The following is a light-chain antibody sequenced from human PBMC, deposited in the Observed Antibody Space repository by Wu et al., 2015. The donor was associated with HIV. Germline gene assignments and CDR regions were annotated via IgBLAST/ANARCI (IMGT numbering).Light chain of an antibody. J-gene: IGKJ1*01. V-gene: IGKV3-20*01. Sequence: EIVLTQSPGTLSLSPGERATLSCRASQSINNDYLAWYQQKPGQAPRLLIFGASHRATGIPVRFDGSRSGTVFTLTISRLEPEDFAVYYCQQYGTWTFGQGTKVDIK. CDR1: QSINNDY. CDR2: GAS. CDR3: QQYGTWT.